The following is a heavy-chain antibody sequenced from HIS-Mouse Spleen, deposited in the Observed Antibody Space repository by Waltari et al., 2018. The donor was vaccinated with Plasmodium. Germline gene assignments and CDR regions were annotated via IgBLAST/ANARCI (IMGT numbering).Heavy chain of an antibody. CDR2: FDPEDGET. J-gene: IGHJ4*02. Sequence: QVQLVQSGAEVKKPGASVKVSCKVSGYTLTELSMHWVRPAPGQGIEWMGGFDPEDGETIYAQKFQGRVTMTEDTSTDTAYMELSSLRSEDTAVYYCATILDYYGSGSYYNGVLDYWGQGTLVTVSS. CDR3: ATILDYYGSGSYYNGVLDY. CDR1: GYTLTELS. D-gene: IGHD3-10*01. V-gene: IGHV1-24*01.